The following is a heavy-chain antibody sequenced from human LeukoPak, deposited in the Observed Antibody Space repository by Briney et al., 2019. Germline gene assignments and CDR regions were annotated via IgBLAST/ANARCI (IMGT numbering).Heavy chain of an antibody. Sequence: SGTLSLTCAVSGGSISSSNWWSWIRQPPGKGLEWIGYIYYSGSTNYNPSLKSRVTISVDTSKNQFSLKLSSVTAADTAVYYCARHVKSWQWLSPGPIDYWGQGTLVTVSS. CDR1: GGSISSSNW. CDR3: ARHVKSWQWLSPGPIDY. J-gene: IGHJ4*02. CDR2: IYYSGST. D-gene: IGHD6-19*01. V-gene: IGHV4-59*08.